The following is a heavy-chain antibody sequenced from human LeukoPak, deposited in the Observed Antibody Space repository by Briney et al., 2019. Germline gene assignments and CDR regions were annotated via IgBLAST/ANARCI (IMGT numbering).Heavy chain of an antibody. CDR3: ARGPCSSASCYNDAFDI. D-gene: IGHD2-2*02. Sequence: SETLSLTCTVSGGSISSYYWSWIRQPPGKGLEWIGYIYHSGSTNYNPSLKSRVTISVDTSKNQFSLKLGSVTAADTAVYYCARGPCSSASCYNDAFDIWGQGTMVTVSS. CDR1: GGSISSYY. V-gene: IGHV4-59*01. CDR2: IYHSGST. J-gene: IGHJ3*02.